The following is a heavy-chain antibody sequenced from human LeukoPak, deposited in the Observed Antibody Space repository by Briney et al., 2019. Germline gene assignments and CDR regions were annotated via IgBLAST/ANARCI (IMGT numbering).Heavy chain of an antibody. J-gene: IGHJ1*01. Sequence: PSETLSLTCTVSGGSISSYYWSWIRQPPGKGLEWIGYIYYSGSTNYNPSLKSRVTISVDTSKNQFSLKLSSVTAADTAVYYCARFLYDILTGYWGSPGYFQHWGQGTLVTVSS. CDR2: IYYSGST. V-gene: IGHV4-59*12. CDR1: GGSISSYY. D-gene: IGHD3-9*01. CDR3: ARFLYDILTGYWGSPGYFQH.